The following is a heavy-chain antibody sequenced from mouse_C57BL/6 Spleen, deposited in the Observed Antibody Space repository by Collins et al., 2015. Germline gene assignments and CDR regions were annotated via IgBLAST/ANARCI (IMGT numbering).Heavy chain of an antibody. Sequence: QVQLQQSGPELVKPGASVKISCKASGYAFSSSWMNWVKQRPGQGLEWIGRIYPGDGDTNYNGKFKGKATLTADKSSSTAYMQLSSLTSVDSAVYFCARSIGAYWGQGTLVTVSA. J-gene: IGHJ3*01. V-gene: IGHV1-82*01. CDR1: GYAFSSSW. CDR3: ARSIGAY. D-gene: IGHD3-1*01. CDR2: IYPGDGDT.